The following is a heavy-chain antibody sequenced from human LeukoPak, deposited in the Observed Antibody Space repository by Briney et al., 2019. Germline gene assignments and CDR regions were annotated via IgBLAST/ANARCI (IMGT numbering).Heavy chain of an antibody. CDR2: INPNRGGT. D-gene: IGHD3-22*01. Sequence: ASVKVSCKASGYTFTGYYMHWVRQAPGQGPEWMGRINPNRGGTNYAQKFQSRVTMTRDTSINTTYMERSGLRSDDTAVYYCAKDRMYYYDSGGYPDAFDIWGQGTLVIVSS. V-gene: IGHV1-2*06. CDR1: GYTFTGYY. CDR3: AKDRMYYYDSGGYPDAFDI. J-gene: IGHJ3*02.